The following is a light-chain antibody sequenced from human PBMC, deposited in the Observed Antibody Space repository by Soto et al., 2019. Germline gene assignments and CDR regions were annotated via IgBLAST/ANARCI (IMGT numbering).Light chain of an antibody. CDR1: QSISIY. Sequence: DIQMTQSPSSLSASVGDRVTITCRASQSISIYLNWYQQKPGAAPNLLIYGASRLHSGVPSRFSGSGSGTDFTLTISSLQPEDFATYYCQQSYITRFTFGPGPKVDIK. CDR2: GAS. V-gene: IGKV1-39*01. J-gene: IGKJ3*01. CDR3: QQSYITRFT.